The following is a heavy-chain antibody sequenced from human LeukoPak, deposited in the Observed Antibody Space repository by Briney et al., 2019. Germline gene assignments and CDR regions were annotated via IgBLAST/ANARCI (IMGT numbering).Heavy chain of an antibody. Sequence: ASVQVSCKASGYTFTSYGISWVRQAPGQGLEWLGWISAYNGNTNYAQKFQGRVTMTTDTSTSTAYMELRSLRSDDTAVYYCARDEDLRYFDWLLPYYYYYGMDVWGQGTTVTVS. CDR1: GYTFTSYG. J-gene: IGHJ6*02. CDR2: ISAYNGNT. V-gene: IGHV1-18*01. D-gene: IGHD3-9*01. CDR3: ARDEDLRYFDWLLPYYYYYGMDV.